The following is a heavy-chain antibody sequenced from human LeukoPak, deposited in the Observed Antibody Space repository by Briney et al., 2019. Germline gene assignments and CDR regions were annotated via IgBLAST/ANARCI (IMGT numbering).Heavy chain of an antibody. Sequence: GGSLRLSCAASGFTFSSYGMHWVRQAPGKGLEWVAVISYDGSNKYYADSVKGRFTISRDNSKNTLYLQMNSLRAEDTAVYYCAKPFMGIAVARVFDYWGQGTLVTVSS. CDR3: AKPFMGIAVARVFDY. CDR1: GFTFSSYG. D-gene: IGHD6-19*01. CDR2: ISYDGSNK. J-gene: IGHJ4*02. V-gene: IGHV3-30*18.